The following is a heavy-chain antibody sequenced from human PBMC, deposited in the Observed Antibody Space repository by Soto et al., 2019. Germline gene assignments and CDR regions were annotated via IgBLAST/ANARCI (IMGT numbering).Heavy chain of an antibody. CDR1: GFTFSSYG. D-gene: IGHD3-16*01. V-gene: IGHV3-30*18. CDR2: ISYDGSNK. CDR3: AKDWAILYYYYGMDV. Sequence: GGSLRLSCAASGFTFSSYGMHWVRQAPGKGLEWVAVISYDGSNKYYADSVKGRFTISRDNSKNTLYLQMNSLRAEDTAVYYCAKDWAILYYYYGMDVWGQGTTVTVS. J-gene: IGHJ6*02.